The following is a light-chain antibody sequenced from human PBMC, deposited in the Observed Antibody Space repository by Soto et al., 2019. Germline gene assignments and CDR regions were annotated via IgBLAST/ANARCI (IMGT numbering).Light chain of an antibody. Sequence: ETGLTQSPGTVSLSPGERATLSCRASQSVSSSQLAWYQHKPGQAPRLLIFGASSRATAIPDRFSGSGSGTDFTLTISRLEPEDFAVYYCQQYGSSPLTFGGGTNVDI. CDR2: GAS. CDR3: QQYGSSPLT. V-gene: IGKV3-20*01. J-gene: IGKJ4*01. CDR1: QSVSSSQ.